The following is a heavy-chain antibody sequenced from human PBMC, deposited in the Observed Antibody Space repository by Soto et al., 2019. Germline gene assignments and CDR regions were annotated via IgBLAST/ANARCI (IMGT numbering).Heavy chain of an antibody. CDR1: GFSFTTAVVA. V-gene: IGHV2-5*01. D-gene: IGHD5-12*01. Sequence: SGPTLVNPTHTLTLTCTFSGFSFTTAVVAVGWIRQTPGGALDLRRLGYYNDDRRFSLSLKTRLTIPGDTSKNQVVLSLTSVDPGDTATYFCAHSDGGYEIIFFDFWGQGIPVTVSS. J-gene: IGHJ4*02. CDR2: GYYNDDR. CDR3: AHSDGGYEIIFFDF.